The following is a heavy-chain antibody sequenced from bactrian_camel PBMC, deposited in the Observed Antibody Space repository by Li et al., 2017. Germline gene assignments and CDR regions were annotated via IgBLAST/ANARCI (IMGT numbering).Heavy chain of an antibody. CDR2: IYTGGGST. Sequence: HVQLVESGGGSMQAGGSLRLSCAASGYTYSSNCVGWFRQAPGKEREGIAAIYTGGGSTYYTDSVKGRFTISKDIAKNTPFLQMNRLKPEDTAMYYCAAEVAPSTAGYCWTGLLLDFGHRGQGTQVTVS. D-gene: IGHD3*01. J-gene: IGHJ6*01. V-gene: IGHV3S1*01. CDR3: AAEVAPSTAGYCWTGLLLDFGH. CDR1: GYTYSSNC.